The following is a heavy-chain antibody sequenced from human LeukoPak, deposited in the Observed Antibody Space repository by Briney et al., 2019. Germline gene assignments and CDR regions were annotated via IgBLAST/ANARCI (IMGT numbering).Heavy chain of an antibody. D-gene: IGHD1-1*01. CDR3: ARGRTTGDY. CDR1: GGSFSGYY. Sequence: SETLSLXCAVYGGSFSGYYWSWIRQPPGKGLEWIGEINHSGSTNYNPSLKSRITISIDTSKNQFSLKLSSVTAADTAVYYCARGRTTGDYWGQGTLVTVSS. J-gene: IGHJ4*02. V-gene: IGHV4-34*01. CDR2: INHSGST.